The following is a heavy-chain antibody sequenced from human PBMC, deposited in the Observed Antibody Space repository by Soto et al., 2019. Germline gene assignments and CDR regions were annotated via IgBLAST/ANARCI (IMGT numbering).Heavy chain of an antibody. J-gene: IGHJ4*02. CDR3: ASGAYYFDY. D-gene: IGHD4-17*01. CDR2: RWYDGNNK. CDR1: GFTFRSYG. V-gene: IGHV3-33*01. Sequence: GSLKLSCAASGFTFRSYGMHWVRQAPSKGLGWVTVRWYDGNNKDYADSGKGLFTITRENSKNTLYLQMNSLRADVSAGYCCASGAYYFDYWGQGTLVTVSS.